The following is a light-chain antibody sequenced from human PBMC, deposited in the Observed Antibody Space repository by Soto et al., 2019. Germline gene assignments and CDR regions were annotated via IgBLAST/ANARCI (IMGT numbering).Light chain of an antibody. CDR2: DTS. CDR1: QSLANSF. CDR3: LQDYNYPWT. Sequence: EFVLTQSPGTLSLSPGERATLSCRASQSLANSFIAWYQQKPGQAPRLLIYDTSSRASGIPDRFSGSGSGTDFTLTISSLQPEDFATYYCLQDYNYPWTFGQGTKVDIK. J-gene: IGKJ1*01. V-gene: IGKV3-20*01.